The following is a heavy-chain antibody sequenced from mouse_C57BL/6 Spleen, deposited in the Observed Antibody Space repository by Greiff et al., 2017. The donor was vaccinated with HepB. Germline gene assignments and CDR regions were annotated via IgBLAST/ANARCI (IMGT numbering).Heavy chain of an antibody. V-gene: IGHV3-6*01. CDR2: ISYDGSN. D-gene: IGHD2-4*01. CDR1: GYYINSGYY. J-gene: IGHJ1*03. CDR3: ARVGYDDDDWYFDV. Sequence: DVQLQESGPGLVKPSQSLSLTCSVTGYYINSGYYWNWIRQFPGNKLEWMGYISYDGSNNYNPSLKNRISIPRDTSKNQFFLKLNSVTTEDTATYYCARVGYDDDDWYFDVWGTGTTVTVSS.